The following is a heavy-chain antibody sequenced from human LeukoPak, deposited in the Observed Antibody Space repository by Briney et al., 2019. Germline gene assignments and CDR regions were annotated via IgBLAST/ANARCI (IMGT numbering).Heavy chain of an antibody. D-gene: IGHD6-13*01. CDR3: ARDSRSWSPNFDY. Sequence: GRSLSLSCAASGFTFSGYGMHWVRQAPGKGLAWVAVIWYDGSNKYYADSVKGRFTISRDNYKNTLYLQMNSLRAEDTAVYYCARDSRSWSPNFDYWGQGTLVPVSS. J-gene: IGHJ4*02. CDR2: IWYDGSNK. CDR1: GFTFSGYG. V-gene: IGHV3-33*01.